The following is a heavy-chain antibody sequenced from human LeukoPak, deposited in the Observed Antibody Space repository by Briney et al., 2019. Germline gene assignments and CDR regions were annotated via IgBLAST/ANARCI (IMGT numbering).Heavy chain of an antibody. J-gene: IGHJ4*02. CDR1: GYSFSIYG. CDR2: TSASDGTT. V-gene: IGHV1-18*01. D-gene: IGHD4-17*01. Sequence: GASVQVSCKASGYSFSIYGITWARQAPGQGLEYLGWTSASDGTTNYAQKVQDRVTMTTDTSTSTAYLELRSLRSEDTAVYYCGRCGAAVTTHFSHWGQGTLVTVSS. CDR3: GRCGAAVTTHFSH.